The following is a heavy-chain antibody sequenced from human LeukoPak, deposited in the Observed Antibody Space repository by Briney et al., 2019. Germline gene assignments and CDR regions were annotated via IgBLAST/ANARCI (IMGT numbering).Heavy chain of an antibody. J-gene: IGHJ4*02. Sequence: SETLSLTCTVSGGSISSYYWSWIRQPAGKGLEWIGRIYTSGSTNCNPSLKSRVTMSVDTSKNQFSLKLSSVTAADTAVYYCAAERGGYSYGSLDYWGQGTLVTVSS. CDR1: GGSISSYY. V-gene: IGHV4-4*07. CDR3: AAERGGYSYGSLDY. CDR2: IYTSGST. D-gene: IGHD5-18*01.